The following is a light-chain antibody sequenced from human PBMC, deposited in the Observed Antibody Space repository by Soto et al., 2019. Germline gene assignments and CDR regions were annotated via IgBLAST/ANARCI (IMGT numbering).Light chain of an antibody. V-gene: IGKV3-20*01. CDR2: GAS. Sequence: EIVLTQSPGTLSLSPGERATLSCRASQSVSNNYLAWYQQKPGQAPRLLIYGASRRATGIPDRFTGSGSGTDFTLTISRLEPEDFAVYYCQQYRTFGQGTKVDIK. CDR3: QQYRT. CDR1: QSVSNNY. J-gene: IGKJ1*01.